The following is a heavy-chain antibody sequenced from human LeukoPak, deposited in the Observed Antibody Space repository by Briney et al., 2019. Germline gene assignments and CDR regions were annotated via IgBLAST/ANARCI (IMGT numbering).Heavy chain of an antibody. J-gene: IGHJ4*02. Sequence: NSSETLSLTCAVYGGSFSGYYWSWIRQPPGKGLEWIGEINHSGSTNYNPSLKSRVTISVDTSKNQFSLKLSSVTAADTAVYYCARGRKCGAAAGPVFDYWGQGTLVTVSS. V-gene: IGHV4-34*01. D-gene: IGHD6-13*01. CDR2: INHSGST. CDR3: ARGRKCGAAAGPVFDY. CDR1: GGSFSGYY.